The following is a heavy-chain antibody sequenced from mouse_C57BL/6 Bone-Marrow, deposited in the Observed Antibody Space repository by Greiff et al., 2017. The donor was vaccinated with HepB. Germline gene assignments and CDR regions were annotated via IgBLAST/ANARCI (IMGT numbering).Heavy chain of an antibody. D-gene: IGHD1-1*01. CDR1: GFTFSDYY. CDR3: ARKGITTVVATFDYAMDD. Sequence: EVQVVESGGGLVQPGGSLKLSCAASGFTFSDYYMYWVRQTPEKRLEWVAYISDGGGSTYYPDTVKGRFTISRDNAKNTLYLQMSRLKSEDTAMYYCARKGITTVVATFDYAMDDWGQGTSVTVSS. CDR2: ISDGGGST. J-gene: IGHJ4*01. V-gene: IGHV5-12*01.